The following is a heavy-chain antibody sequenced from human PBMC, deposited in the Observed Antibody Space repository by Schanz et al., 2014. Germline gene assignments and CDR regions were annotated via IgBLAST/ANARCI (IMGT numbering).Heavy chain of an antibody. D-gene: IGHD3-10*01. CDR3: VSSGSYSSYAF. Sequence: EVQLVESGGGLVKPGGSLRLSCTASGFPFSDYFMAWIRQPPGRGLEWVSSINSSGTYISYADSLKGRFTISRDNAKNSLYLQMNSLRAEDTAVYHCVSSGSYSSYAFWGQGTLVTVSS. CDR1: GFPFSDYF. V-gene: IGHV3-21*01. J-gene: IGHJ4*02. CDR2: INSSGTYI.